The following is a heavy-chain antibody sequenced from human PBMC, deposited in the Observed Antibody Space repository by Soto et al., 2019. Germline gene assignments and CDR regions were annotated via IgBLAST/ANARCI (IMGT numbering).Heavy chain of an antibody. CDR3: AREMNYGSSGWPLVDY. J-gene: IGHJ4*02. V-gene: IGHV3-66*01. D-gene: IGHD6-19*01. CDR1: GFTVSSNY. Sequence: GGSLRLSCAASGFTVSSNYMSWVRQAPGKGLEWVSVIYSGGSTYYADSVKGRFTISRDNSKNTLYLQMNSLRAEDTAVYYCAREMNYGSSGWPLVDYWGQGTLVTVSS. CDR2: IYSGGST.